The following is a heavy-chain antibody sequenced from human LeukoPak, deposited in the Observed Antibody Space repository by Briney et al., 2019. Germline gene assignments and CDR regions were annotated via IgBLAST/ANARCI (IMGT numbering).Heavy chain of an antibody. D-gene: IGHD1-20*01. Sequence: PSQTLSLTCTVSGGSISSGDYYWSWIRQRPGAGLEWIGYIYYSGSTYYNPSLKSRVTISVDTSKHQFSLNLNSVTAADTAVYYCASGREITATLPYWGQGTLVTVSS. CDR3: ASGREITATLPY. CDR2: IYYSGST. J-gene: IGHJ4*02. V-gene: IGHV4-31*03. CDR1: GGSISSGDYY.